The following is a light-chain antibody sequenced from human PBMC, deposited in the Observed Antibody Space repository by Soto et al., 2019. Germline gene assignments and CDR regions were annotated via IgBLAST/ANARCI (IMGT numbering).Light chain of an antibody. V-gene: IGKV3-11*01. CDR1: QSVRTY. CDR2: DAS. J-gene: IGKJ5*01. CDR3: QQRNTWPPIT. Sequence: EPVLTQYPATLSLSPWDSAPLSCRASQSVRTYLAWYQVKPGQAPRLLIYDASRRASGVPARFSGSGSGTDFTLTISSLEPEDFALYYCQQRNTWPPITFGQGTRLEIK.